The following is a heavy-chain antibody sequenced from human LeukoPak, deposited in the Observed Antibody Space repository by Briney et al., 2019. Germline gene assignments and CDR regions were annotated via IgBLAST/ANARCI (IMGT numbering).Heavy chain of an antibody. D-gene: IGHD1-7*01. CDR3: ARDELRGMDV. Sequence: PGGSLRLSCAASGFTFSSYNMNWVRQAPGKGLEWVSSIDSTSSYIFYADSLKGRFTISRDNAKKSLYLQMTSLRAEDTAVYYCARDELRGMDVWGQGTTVTVSS. J-gene: IGHJ6*02. CDR2: IDSTSSYI. CDR1: GFTFSSYN. V-gene: IGHV3-21*01.